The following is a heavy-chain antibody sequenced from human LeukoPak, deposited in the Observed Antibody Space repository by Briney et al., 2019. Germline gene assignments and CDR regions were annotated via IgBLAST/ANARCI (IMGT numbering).Heavy chain of an antibody. CDR2: ISDSGST. J-gene: IGHJ3*01. Sequence: GGSLRLSCAASGFTFSNYAMTWVRQAPGKGLEWVSTISDSGSTFYADSVKGRFTISRDNSKNTLFLQMSGLRADDTAVYYCAKDWPSEWQQLPDYDAVDVWGQGTMVTVSS. D-gene: IGHD6-13*01. CDR1: GFTFSNYA. V-gene: IGHV3-23*01. CDR3: AKDWPSEWQQLPDYDAVDV.